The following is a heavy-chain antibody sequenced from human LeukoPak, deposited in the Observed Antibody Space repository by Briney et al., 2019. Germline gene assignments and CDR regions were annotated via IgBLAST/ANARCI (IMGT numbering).Heavy chain of an antibody. Sequence: ASVTVSCKASGYTFTDYYMHWVRPAPGQGRGRMGWINPKRGGTKFAQKFQGRVSMTTDTSISTAYMEVSRLRSDDTALYYCARVRIGQQLDKYYYYAMDVWGQGTTVTVSS. CDR3: ARVRIGQQLDKYYYYAMDV. CDR1: GYTFTDYY. D-gene: IGHD6-13*01. CDR2: INPKRGGT. J-gene: IGHJ6*02. V-gene: IGHV1-2*02.